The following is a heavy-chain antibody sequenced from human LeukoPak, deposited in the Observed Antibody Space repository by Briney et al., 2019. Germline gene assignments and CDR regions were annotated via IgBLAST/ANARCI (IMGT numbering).Heavy chain of an antibody. Sequence: ASVKVSCKASGYTFTSYYMHWVRQAPGQGLEWMGIINPSGGSTSYAQKFQGRVTMTRDTSTSTVYMELSSLRSEDMAVYYCARSIYHYGGLQYWGQGTLVTVSS. CDR2: INPSGGST. CDR1: GYTFTSYY. CDR3: ARSIYHYGGLQY. V-gene: IGHV1-46*01. D-gene: IGHD4-23*01. J-gene: IGHJ4*02.